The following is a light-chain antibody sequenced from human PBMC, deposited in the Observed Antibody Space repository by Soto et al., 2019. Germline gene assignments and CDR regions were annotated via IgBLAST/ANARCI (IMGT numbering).Light chain of an antibody. CDR2: QDT. CDR1: KLGDQY. J-gene: IGLJ2*01. CDR3: QAWDSSTVV. Sequence: SYELTQPPSVSVSPGQTDSITCSGDKLGDQYACWYQQKPGQSPVLVLYQDTKRPSGIPERFSGSNSGNTATLTISGTQAMDEADYYCQAWDSSTVVFGGGTKLTVL. V-gene: IGLV3-1*01.